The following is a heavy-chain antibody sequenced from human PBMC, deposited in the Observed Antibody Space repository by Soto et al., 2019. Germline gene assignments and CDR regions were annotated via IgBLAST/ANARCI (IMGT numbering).Heavy chain of an antibody. Sequence: PGGSLTLSCAASGFTFSSYAMHWAWQAPGKGLGWVGVISYDGSSKYYANSVKGRLTISRDNSNNTQYLQMNSLMTEDTAVYYCVRARRVAAQDFFDSWGQGTLLTVSS. CDR3: VRARRVAAQDFFDS. V-gene: IGHV3-30-3*01. D-gene: IGHD2-15*01. CDR2: ISYDGSSK. CDR1: GFTFSSYA. J-gene: IGHJ4*02.